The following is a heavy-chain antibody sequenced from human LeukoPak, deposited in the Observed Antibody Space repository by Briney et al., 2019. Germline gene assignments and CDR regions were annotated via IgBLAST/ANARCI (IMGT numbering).Heavy chain of an antibody. CDR1: GGSISSYY. CDR3: ARLPPSIAAAGLTANWFDP. CDR2: IYYSGST. D-gene: IGHD6-13*01. J-gene: IGHJ5*02. Sequence: SETLSLTCTVSGGSISSYYWSWIRQPPGKGLEWIGYIYYSGSTNYNPSLKSRVTISVDTSKNQFSLKLSSVTAADTAVYYCARLPPSIAAAGLTANWFDPWGQGTLVTVSS. V-gene: IGHV4-59*01.